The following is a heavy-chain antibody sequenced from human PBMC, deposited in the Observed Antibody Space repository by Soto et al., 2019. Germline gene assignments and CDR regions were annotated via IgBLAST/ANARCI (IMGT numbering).Heavy chain of an antibody. D-gene: IGHD2-15*01. Sequence: PGGSLRLSCAASGFTFSSYAMSWIRQAPGKGLEWVSAISGSGGSTYYADSVKGRFTISRDNSKNTLYLQMNSLRAEDTAVYYCAKVGGNEDYFDYWGQGALVTVSS. J-gene: IGHJ4*02. CDR3: AKVGGNEDYFDY. V-gene: IGHV3-23*01. CDR2: ISGSGGST. CDR1: GFTFSSYA.